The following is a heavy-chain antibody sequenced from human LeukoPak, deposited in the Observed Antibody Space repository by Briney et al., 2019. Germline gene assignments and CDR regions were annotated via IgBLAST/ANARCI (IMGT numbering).Heavy chain of an antibody. Sequence: ASVQVSFKASGSTFANFGITWARPAPGQGLEWMGWISVYNGNTNYAQNLQGRVTLTTDTSTSTAYMELRSLRSDDTALYYCARTCSSSSCYMVHWGQGTLVTVSS. CDR2: ISVYNGNT. V-gene: IGHV1-18*01. D-gene: IGHD2-2*02. CDR1: GSTFANFG. CDR3: ARTCSSSSCYMVH. J-gene: IGHJ4*02.